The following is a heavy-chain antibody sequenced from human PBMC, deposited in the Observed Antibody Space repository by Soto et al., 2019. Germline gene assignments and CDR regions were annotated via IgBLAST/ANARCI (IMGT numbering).Heavy chain of an antibody. CDR1: GFTFSSYA. CDR3: ARDYCSSTSCYLGYYYYYYMDV. D-gene: IGHD2-2*01. J-gene: IGHJ6*03. CDR2: ISSNGGST. Sequence: PGGSLRLSCAASGFTFSSYAMHWVRQAPGKGLEYVSAISSNGGSTYYANSVKGRFTISRDNSKNTLYLQMGSLRAEDMAVYYCARDYCSSTSCYLGYYYYYYMDVWGKGTTVTVSS. V-gene: IGHV3-64*01.